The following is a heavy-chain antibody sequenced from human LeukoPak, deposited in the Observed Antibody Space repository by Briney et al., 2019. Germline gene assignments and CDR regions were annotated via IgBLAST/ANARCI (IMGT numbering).Heavy chain of an antibody. CDR1: GFTFSSYG. D-gene: IGHD6-19*01. Sequence: PGGSLRLSCAASGFTFSSYGMNWVRQAPGKGLEWVSYISTSSNRIDYADSVMGRFTMSRDNAKNLLYLQMNSLRDEDTAMYYCARVSAPGTSGWYFGYWGQGTLVTVSS. CDR3: ARVSAPGTSGWYFGY. J-gene: IGHJ4*02. CDR2: ISTSSNRI. V-gene: IGHV3-48*02.